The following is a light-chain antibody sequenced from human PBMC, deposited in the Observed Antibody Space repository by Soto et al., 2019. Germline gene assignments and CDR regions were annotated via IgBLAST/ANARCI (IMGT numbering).Light chain of an antibody. CDR3: GTWDTSLSAGV. V-gene: IGLV1-51*02. CDR2: ENN. CDR1: SSNIGHNY. J-gene: IGLJ2*01. Sequence: QSVLTQPPSVSAAPGQKVTISCSGSSSNIGHNYVSWYQQLPGTAPKLLIYENNKRPSWIPDRFSGSKSGTSATLGITGLKTGEDADYYCGTWDTSLSAGVFGGGTKVTVL.